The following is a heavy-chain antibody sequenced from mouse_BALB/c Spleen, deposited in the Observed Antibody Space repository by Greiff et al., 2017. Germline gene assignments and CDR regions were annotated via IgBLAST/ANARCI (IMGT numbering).Heavy chain of an antibody. CDR1: GYTFTSYW. Sequence: GQLQQSGAELAKPGASVKMSCKASGYTFTSYWMHWVKQRPGQGLEWIGYINPSTGYTEYNQKFKDKATLTADKSSSTAYMQLSSLTSEDSAVYYCARKGVSYWYFDVWGAGTTVTVSS. V-gene: IGHV1-7*01. CDR3: ARKGVSYWYFDV. J-gene: IGHJ1*01. CDR2: INPSTGYT. D-gene: IGHD2-2*01.